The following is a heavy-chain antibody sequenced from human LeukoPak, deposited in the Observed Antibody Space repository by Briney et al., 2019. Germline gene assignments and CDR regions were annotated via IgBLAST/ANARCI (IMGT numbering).Heavy chain of an antibody. J-gene: IGHJ4*02. CDR3: ARYGSGTN. D-gene: IGHD3-10*01. CDR2: IYYSGST. V-gene: IGHV4-59*11. Sequence: SETLSLTCTVSGGSISSHYWSWIRQPPGKGLEWIGYIYYSGSTNYNPSLKSRVTISVDTSKNQFSLKLSSVTAADTAVYYCARYGSGTNWGQGTLVTVSS. CDR1: GGSISSHY.